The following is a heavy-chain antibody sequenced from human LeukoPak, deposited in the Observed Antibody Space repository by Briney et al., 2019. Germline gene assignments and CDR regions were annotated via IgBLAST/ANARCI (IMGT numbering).Heavy chain of an antibody. CDR2: VTGTGGST. V-gene: IGHV3-23*01. CDR1: GFTFSSSA. D-gene: IGHD2-2*01. J-gene: IGHJ5*02. CDR3: ATRGYCSGTSCYAPQP. Sequence: GGSLRLSCAASGFTFSSSAMSWVRQAPGKGLEWVSAVTGTGGSTYYADSVKGRFTISRDNSKNTLYLQMNSLRAEDTAVYYCATRGYCSGTSCYAPQPWGQGTLVTVSS.